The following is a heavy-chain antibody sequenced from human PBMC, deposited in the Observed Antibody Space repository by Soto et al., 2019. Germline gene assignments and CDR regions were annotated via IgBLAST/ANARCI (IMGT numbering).Heavy chain of an antibody. CDR3: AKLGGGYIFGPYLDY. V-gene: IGHV1-3*04. CDR2: INTGNGNT. Sequence: ASVKVSCKTSGYTFTLYTIHWVRQAPGQRLEWMGWINTGNGNTKYSQRFQGRVTMSRDTSASTAYMELSSLTSEDTAVYYCAKLGGGYIFGPYLDYWGQGTLVTAPQ. D-gene: IGHD5-18*01. CDR1: GYTFTLYT. J-gene: IGHJ4*02.